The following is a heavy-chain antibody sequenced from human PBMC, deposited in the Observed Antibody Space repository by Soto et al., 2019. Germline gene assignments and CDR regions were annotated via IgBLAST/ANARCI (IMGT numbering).Heavy chain of an antibody. CDR3: ERGRIAAAGTGYYYSAMDV. Sequence: QVQLVQSGAEVKKPGSSVKVSCKASGGTFSSYTISWVRQAPGQGLAWMGGIIPVFGTTNYAQTFQGRVTITADESTSTAYMELTSLRSVDTAVFYCERGRIAAAGTGYYYSAMDVWGQGTTVTVSS. J-gene: IGHJ6*02. V-gene: IGHV1-69*01. CDR1: GGTFSSYT. CDR2: IIPVFGTT. D-gene: IGHD6-25*01.